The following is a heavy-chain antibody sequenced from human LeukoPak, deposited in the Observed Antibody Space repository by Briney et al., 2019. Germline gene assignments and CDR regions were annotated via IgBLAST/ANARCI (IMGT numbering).Heavy chain of an antibody. V-gene: IGHV1-46*01. CDR3: ARGGSGGSDY. CDR1: GYTFTSYY. D-gene: IGHD3-10*01. CDR2: INPSGGST. Sequence: GASVKVSCKASGYTFTSYYMHWVRQAPGQGLEWMGIINPSGGSTSYAQKFQGRVTMTRDTSISTAYMELSRLRSDDTAVYYCARGGSGGSDYWGQGTLVTVSS. J-gene: IGHJ4*02.